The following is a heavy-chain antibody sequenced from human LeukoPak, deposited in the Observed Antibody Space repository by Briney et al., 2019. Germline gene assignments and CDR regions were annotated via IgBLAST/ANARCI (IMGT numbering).Heavy chain of an antibody. D-gene: IGHD4-17*01. CDR2: ISFDGSIQ. J-gene: IGHJ4*02. CDR1: GSTFTSYG. V-gene: IGHV3-30*02. CDR3: AIPYGDFVY. Sequence: GGSLRLSCAASGSTFTSYGMHWVRQAPGKGLEWVSFISFDGSIQYYGVSVKGRFTISADNSKNTLFLHMNSLRTEDTAVYYCAIPYGDFVYWGQGMLVTVSS.